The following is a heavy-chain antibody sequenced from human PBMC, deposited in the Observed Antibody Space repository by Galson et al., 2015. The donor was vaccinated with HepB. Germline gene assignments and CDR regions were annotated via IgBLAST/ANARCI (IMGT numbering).Heavy chain of an antibody. D-gene: IGHD2-21*01. CDR2: IKEDGSVK. V-gene: IGHV3-7*03. J-gene: IGHJ4*02. Sequence: SLRLSCAASGFTFSSYAMHWVRQAPGKGLEWVANIKEDGSVKYHVDSVQGRFTISRDNAKNSLYLQMNSLRAEDAAVYYCAREPRAGAYYFDYWGQGTLVTVSS. CDR3: AREPRAGAYYFDY. CDR1: GFTFSSYA.